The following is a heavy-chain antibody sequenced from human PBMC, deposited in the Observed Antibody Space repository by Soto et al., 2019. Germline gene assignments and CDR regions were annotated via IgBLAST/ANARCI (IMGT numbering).Heavy chain of an antibody. CDR3: AREGSVNTYWYLDF. CDR1: GFTFSPYA. Sequence: EVQLWQSGGGLVQPGGSLRLSCAASGFTFSPYAMNWVRQAPGKGLEWVSGISGTGSRTLYANSVKGRFTISRDNSKDTLNLQMNSLRDEDTAVYYCAREGSVNTYWYLDFWGRGTLVTVSS. CDR2: ISGTGSRT. J-gene: IGHJ2*01. V-gene: IGHV3-23*01. D-gene: IGHD4-17*01.